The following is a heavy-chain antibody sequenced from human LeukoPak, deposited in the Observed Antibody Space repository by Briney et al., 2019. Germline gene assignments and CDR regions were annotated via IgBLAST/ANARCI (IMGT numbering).Heavy chain of an antibody. J-gene: IGHJ4*02. V-gene: IGHV3-66*01. CDR1: VFTDSSNY. CDR3: ASTFYGDSPPY. CDR2: IYSGGSA. D-gene: IGHD4-17*01. Sequence: GWSLTLSCAASVFTDSSNYMSLVRQATGKGLEGVSIIYSGGSAYYAVSVKSRYTISRDNSKNTLYLQMNSLRAEDTAVYYCASTFYGDSPPYWGQGTLVTVSS.